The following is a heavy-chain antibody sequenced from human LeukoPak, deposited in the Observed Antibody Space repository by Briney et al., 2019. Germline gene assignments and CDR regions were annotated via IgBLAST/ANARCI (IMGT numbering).Heavy chain of an antibody. CDR1: GYTFAGYY. J-gene: IGHJ6*03. CDR2: IDPNSGGT. V-gene: IGHV1-2*02. CDR3: AREKQLEWAHYYYYYMDV. D-gene: IGHD1-1*01. Sequence: ASVKVSCKASGYTFAGYYMHWVRQAPGQGLEWMGWIDPNSGGTNYAQKFQGRVTMTRDTSISTAYMELSRLRSDDTAVYYCAREKQLEWAHYYYYYMDVWGKGTTVTVSS.